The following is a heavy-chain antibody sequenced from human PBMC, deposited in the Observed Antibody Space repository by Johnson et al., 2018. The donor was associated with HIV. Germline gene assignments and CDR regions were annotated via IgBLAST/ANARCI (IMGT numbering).Heavy chain of an antibody. Sequence: VQLVESGGGVVRPGGSLRLSCAASGFNFDDYAMSWVRQVPGKGLEGVPGLNWNGGSIGYADSVKGRFTISRDNDKKSMYLQMNSLGDEDKALYYCARGALGDWVDAFDIWGQGTMVTVSS. D-gene: IGHD3-16*01. J-gene: IGHJ3*02. V-gene: IGHV3-20*04. CDR1: GFNFDDYA. CDR3: ARGALGDWVDAFDI. CDR2: LNWNGGSI.